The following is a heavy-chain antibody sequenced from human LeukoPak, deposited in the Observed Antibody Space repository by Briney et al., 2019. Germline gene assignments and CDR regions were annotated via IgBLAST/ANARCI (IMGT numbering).Heavy chain of an antibody. CDR2: ISAYNGNT. CDR3: ARRYYDILTGYYDY. D-gene: IGHD3-9*01. J-gene: IGHJ4*02. V-gene: IGHV1-18*04. Sequence: VSVKVSCKASGYTFTSYGISWVRQAPGQGLEWMGWISAYNGNTNYAQKLQGRVTMTTDTSTSTAYMELRSLRSDDTAVYYCARRYYDILTGYYDYWGQGTLVTVSS. CDR1: GYTFTSYG.